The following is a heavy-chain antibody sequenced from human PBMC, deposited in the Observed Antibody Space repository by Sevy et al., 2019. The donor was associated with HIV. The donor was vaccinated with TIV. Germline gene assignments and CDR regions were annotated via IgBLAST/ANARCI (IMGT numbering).Heavy chain of an antibody. D-gene: IGHD6-13*01. Sequence: SETLSLTCAVSGGSISSSNWWSWVRQPPGKGLEWIGEIYHSGSTNYNPSLKSRVTISVDKSKNQFSLKLSSETAADTAVYYCARAGSAKRGFDYWGQGTLVTVSS. CDR1: GGSISSSNW. CDR3: ARAGSAKRGFDY. J-gene: IGHJ4*02. V-gene: IGHV4-4*02. CDR2: IYHSGST.